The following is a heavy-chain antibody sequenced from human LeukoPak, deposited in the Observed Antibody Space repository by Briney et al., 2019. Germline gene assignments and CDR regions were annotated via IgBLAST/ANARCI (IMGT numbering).Heavy chain of an antibody. V-gene: IGHV3-23*01. D-gene: IGHD6-19*01. Sequence: SGGSLRLSCAASGFTFSSYAMGWVRQAPGKGLEWVSAISGSGGSTYYADSVKGRFTISRDNSKNTLYLQMNSLRAEDTAMYYCARVSSGWYWDYWGQGTLVTVSS. J-gene: IGHJ4*02. CDR1: GFTFSSYA. CDR2: ISGSGGST. CDR3: ARVSSGWYWDY.